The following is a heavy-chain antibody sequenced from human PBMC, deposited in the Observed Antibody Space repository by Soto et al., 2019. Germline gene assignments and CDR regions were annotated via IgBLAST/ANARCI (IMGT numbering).Heavy chain of an antibody. CDR3: ARVEGKQLAWFADAFDI. V-gene: IGHV1-18*01. CDR1: GYTFTSYG. CDR2: ISAYNGNT. D-gene: IGHD6-6*01. Sequence: QDQLVQSGAEVKKPGASVKVSCKASGYTFTSYGISWVRQAPGQGLEWMGWISAYNGNTNYAQKLQGRVTMTTDTSTSTAYMELRSLRSDDTAVYYCARVEGKQLAWFADAFDIWGQRTMVTVSS. J-gene: IGHJ3*02.